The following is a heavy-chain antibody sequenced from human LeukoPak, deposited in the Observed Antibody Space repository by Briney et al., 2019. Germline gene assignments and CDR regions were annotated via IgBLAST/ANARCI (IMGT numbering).Heavy chain of an antibody. J-gene: IGHJ5*02. CDR1: GGSISSYY. CDR3: ARDLGDYGDYLNWFDP. Sequence: SETLSLTCTVSGGSISSYYWSWIRQPPGKGLEWIGYIYYSGSTNYNPSLKSRVTMSVDTSKNQFSLKLSSVTAADTAVYYCARDLGDYGDYLNWFDPWGQGTLVTVSS. V-gene: IGHV4-59*12. D-gene: IGHD4-17*01. CDR2: IYYSGST.